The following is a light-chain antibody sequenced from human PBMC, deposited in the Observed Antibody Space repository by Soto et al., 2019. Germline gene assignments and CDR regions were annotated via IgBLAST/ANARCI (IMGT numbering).Light chain of an antibody. CDR3: QQINSYPLT. CDR2: AAS. J-gene: IGKJ4*01. Sequence: DIQMTQSPSSLSASVGDRVTITCRASQSISSYLNWYQQTPGKAPKILIYAASTLQTGVPSRFRGSGSGTEFTLTISSLQPEDFETYYCQQINSYPLTFGGGTKVDI. V-gene: IGKV1-9*01. CDR1: QSISSY.